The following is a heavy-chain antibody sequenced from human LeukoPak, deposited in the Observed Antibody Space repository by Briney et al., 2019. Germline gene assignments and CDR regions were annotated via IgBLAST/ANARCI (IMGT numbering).Heavy chain of an antibody. D-gene: IGHD6-19*01. CDR1: GFTVSFNY. J-gene: IGHJ6*03. Sequence: GGSLRLSCAASGFTVSFNYMSWVRQAPGKGLEWISVIYSGGSTYYADSVKGRFTISRDDSKNTLYLQMNSLRAEDTAIYYCAIAQWRTDSYYYMDVWGKGTTVTVSS. CDR2: IYSGGST. V-gene: IGHV3-53*01. CDR3: AIAQWRTDSYYYMDV.